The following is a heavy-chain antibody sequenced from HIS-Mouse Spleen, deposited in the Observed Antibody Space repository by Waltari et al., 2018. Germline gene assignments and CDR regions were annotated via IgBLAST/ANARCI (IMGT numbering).Heavy chain of an antibody. V-gene: IGHV3-53*02. D-gene: IGHD6-13*01. CDR3: ARDHGDSSSWYWYFDL. CDR2: IYSGGST. J-gene: IGHJ2*01. Sequence: EVQLVETGGGLIQPGGSLRLSCAASGCTVSSNYMRLVRQAPGKGLEWVSVIYSGGSTYYADSVKGRFTISRDNSKNTLYLQMNSLRAEDTAVYYCARDHGDSSSWYWYFDLWGRGTLVTVSS. CDR1: GCTVSSNY.